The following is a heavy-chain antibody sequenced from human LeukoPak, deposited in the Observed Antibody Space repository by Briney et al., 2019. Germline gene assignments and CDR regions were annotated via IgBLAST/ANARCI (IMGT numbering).Heavy chain of an antibody. Sequence: ASVKVSCKASGYTFTSYYMHWVRQAPGQGLEWMGIINPSGGSTSYAQKFQGRVTITTDESTSTAYMELSSLRSEDTAVYYCARGGDVMGDYYYMDVWGKGTTVTVSS. V-gene: IGHV1-46*01. D-gene: IGHD2-21*01. CDR1: GYTFTSYY. CDR3: ARGGDVMGDYYYMDV. CDR2: INPSGGST. J-gene: IGHJ6*03.